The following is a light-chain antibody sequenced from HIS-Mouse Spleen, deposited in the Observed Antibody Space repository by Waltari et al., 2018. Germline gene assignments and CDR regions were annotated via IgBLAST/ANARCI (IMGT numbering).Light chain of an antibody. V-gene: IGLV3-10*01. CDR2: EDS. CDR1: ALPKKY. Sequence: SYELTQPPSVAVSPGQTARITCAGEALPKKYAYWDQQKSGQAPVLVIYEDSKRPSGIPERFSGSSSGTMATLTISGAQVEDEADYYCYSTDSSGNHRVFGGGTKLTVL. CDR3: YSTDSSGNHRV. J-gene: IGLJ2*01.